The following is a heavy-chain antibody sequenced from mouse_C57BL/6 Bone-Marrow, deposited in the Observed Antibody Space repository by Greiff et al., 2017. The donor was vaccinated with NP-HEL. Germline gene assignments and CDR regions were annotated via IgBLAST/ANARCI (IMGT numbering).Heavy chain of an antibody. J-gene: IGHJ3*01. CDR3: ARESSGYVWFAY. V-gene: IGHV1-50*01. Sequence: VKLQQPGAELVKPGASVKLSCKASGYTFTSYWMQWVKQRPGQGLEWIGEIDPSDSSTNYNQKFKGKATLTVDTSSSTAYMQLSSLTSEDSAVYYCARESSGYVWFAYGGQGTRVTVSA. D-gene: IGHD3-2*02. CDR1: GYTFTSYW. CDR2: IDPSDSST.